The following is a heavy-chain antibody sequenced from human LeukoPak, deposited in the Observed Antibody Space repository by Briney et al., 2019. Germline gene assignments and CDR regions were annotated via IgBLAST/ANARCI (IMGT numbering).Heavy chain of an antibody. D-gene: IGHD3-22*01. CDR2: IDPRDSYT. J-gene: IGHJ5*02. V-gene: IGHV5-10-1*01. Sequence: GESLKISCKGSGYSFTSYWITWVRQTPGKGLEWMGRIDPRDSYTNYSPSFQGHVTFSGDKSINTAYLQWSSLKASDTAMYYCARQDVNSGYSWFDPWGQGTLVTVSS. CDR3: ARQDVNSGYSWFDP. CDR1: GYSFTSYW.